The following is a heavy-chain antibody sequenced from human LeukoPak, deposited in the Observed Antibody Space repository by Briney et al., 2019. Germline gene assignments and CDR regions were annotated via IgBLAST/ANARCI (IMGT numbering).Heavy chain of an antibody. V-gene: IGHV3-23*01. J-gene: IGHJ4*02. CDR3: AKRGYYYDSSGYYYFDY. CDR1: GFTFSSYA. CDR2: ISGSGGST. D-gene: IGHD3-22*01. Sequence: GGSLRLSCAASGFTFSSYAMSWVRQAPGKRLEWVSAISGSGGSTYSADSVKGRFTISRDNSKNTLYLQMNSLRAEDTAVYYCAKRGYYYDSSGYYYFDYWGQETLVTVSS.